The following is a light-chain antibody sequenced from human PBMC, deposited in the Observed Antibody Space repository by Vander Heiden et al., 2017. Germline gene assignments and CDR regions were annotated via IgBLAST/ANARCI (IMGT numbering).Light chain of an antibody. CDR3: QVWDSSSDHVV. J-gene: IGLJ2*01. CDR1: NIGSKS. CDR2: DDS. Sequence: SYVLTQPPSVPVAPGPTARSTCGGNNIGSKSVHWYQQKPGQAPVLVVYDDSDRPSGIPERFSGSNSGNTATLTISRVEAGDEADYYCQVWDSSSDHVVFGGGTKLTVL. V-gene: IGLV3-21*02.